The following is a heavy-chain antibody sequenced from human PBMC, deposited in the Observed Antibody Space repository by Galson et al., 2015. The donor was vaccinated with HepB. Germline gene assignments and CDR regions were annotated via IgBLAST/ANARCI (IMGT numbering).Heavy chain of an antibody. V-gene: IGHV4-34*01. Sequence: LSLTCAVYGGSFSGYYWSWIRQPPGKGLEWIGEINHSGSTNYNPSLKSRVTISVDTSKNQFSLKLSSVTAADTAVYYCARGERRKRYFDWRTHRAGALDPWGQGTLVTVSS. CDR3: ARGERRKRYFDWRTHRAGALDP. D-gene: IGHD3-9*01. CDR1: GGSFSGYY. CDR2: INHSGST. J-gene: IGHJ5*02.